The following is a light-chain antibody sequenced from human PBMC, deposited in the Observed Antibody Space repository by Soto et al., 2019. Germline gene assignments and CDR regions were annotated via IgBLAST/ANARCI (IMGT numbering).Light chain of an antibody. CDR2: TTS. CDR3: QQSYSTPWT. J-gene: IGKJ1*01. V-gene: IGKV1-39*01. Sequence: DIQMTQSPSSLSASVGDRVTITCRASQSISYYLNWDQQKPGRAPRLLIYTTSSLQSGVPSKFSGSASGTDFTLTISSLQPEDFATYYCQQSYSTPWTFGQGTKVEIK. CDR1: QSISYY.